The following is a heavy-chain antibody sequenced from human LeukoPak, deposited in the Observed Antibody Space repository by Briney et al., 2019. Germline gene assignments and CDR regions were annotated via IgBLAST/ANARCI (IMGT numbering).Heavy chain of an antibody. D-gene: IGHD6-19*01. CDR3: ARDGASVAGTLGWFDP. Sequence: SETLSLTCTVSGGSISSYYWSWIRQPPGKGLEWIAYIYYSGSTNYNPSLKSRVTISVDTSKNQFPLKLSSVTAADTAVYYCARDGASVAGTLGWFDPWGQGTLVTVSS. CDR1: GGSISSYY. J-gene: IGHJ5*02. CDR2: IYYSGST. V-gene: IGHV4-59*01.